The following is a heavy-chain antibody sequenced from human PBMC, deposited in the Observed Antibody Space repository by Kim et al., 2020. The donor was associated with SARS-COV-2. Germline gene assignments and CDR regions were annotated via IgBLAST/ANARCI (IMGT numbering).Heavy chain of an antibody. J-gene: IGHJ3*02. V-gene: IGHV1-69*13. CDR2: IIPMFGTA. CDR3: ARGIWFGQLLSGAFDI. D-gene: IGHD3-10*01. CDR1: GGTFNNYA. Sequence: SMKVSCKAYGGTFNNYAISWVRQAPGQGPEWMGGIIPMFGTAKYAQKFQCRVTFTADESTSTAYMDLSSLRSEDTAVYYCARGIWFGQLLSGAFDIWGQRTMVTVSS.